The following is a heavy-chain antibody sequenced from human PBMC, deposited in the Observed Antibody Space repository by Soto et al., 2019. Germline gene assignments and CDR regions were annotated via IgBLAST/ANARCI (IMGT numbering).Heavy chain of an antibody. J-gene: IGHJ6*02. CDR3: ARDPTVYSSSWSNYYYYGMDV. CDR1: GDSVSSNSAA. V-gene: IGHV6-1*01. Sequence: SQTISLTCAISGDSVSSNSAAWNWIRQSPSRGLEWLGRTYYRSKWYNDYAVSVKSRITINPDTSKNQFSLQLNSVTPEDTAVYYRARDPTVYSSSWSNYYYYGMDVCGQGTTVIVSS. CDR2: TYYRSKWYN. D-gene: IGHD6-13*01.